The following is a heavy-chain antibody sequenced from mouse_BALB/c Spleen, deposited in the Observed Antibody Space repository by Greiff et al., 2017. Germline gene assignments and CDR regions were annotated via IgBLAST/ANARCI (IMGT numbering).Heavy chain of an antibody. D-gene: IGHD1-1*01. J-gene: IGHJ1*01. CDR2: ISSGSSTI. CDR3: AREGYYYGSSWYFDV. CDR1: GFTFSSFG. V-gene: IGHV5-17*02. Sequence: EVQRVESGGGLVQPGGSRKLSCAASGFTFSSFGMHWVRQAPEKGLEWVAYISSGSSTIYYADTVKGRFTISRDNPKNTLFLQMTSLRSEDTAMYYCAREGYYYGSSWYFDVWGAGTTVTVSS.